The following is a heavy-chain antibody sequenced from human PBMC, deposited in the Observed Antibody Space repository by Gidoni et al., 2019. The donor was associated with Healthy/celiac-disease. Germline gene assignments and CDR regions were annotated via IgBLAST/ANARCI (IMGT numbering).Heavy chain of an antibody. Sequence: QVQLVESGGGVVQPGRSLGLSCAASGLTFSSYAMPWVRQAPGKGLEWVAVISYDGSNKYSADSVKGRFTISRDNSKNTLYLQMNSLRAEDTAVYYCARAFYGGDYYYGMDVWGQGTTVTVSS. J-gene: IGHJ6*02. CDR2: ISYDGSNK. CDR3: ARAFYGGDYYYGMDV. CDR1: GLTFSSYA. V-gene: IGHV3-30-3*01. D-gene: IGHD4-17*01.